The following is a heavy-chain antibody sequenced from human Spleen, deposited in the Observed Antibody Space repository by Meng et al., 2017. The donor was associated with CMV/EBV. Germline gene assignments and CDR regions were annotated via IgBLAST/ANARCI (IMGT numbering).Heavy chain of an antibody. Sequence: GYTVNSYEMNWVRQATGKGLEWMGWMNPNNAKTGYTQKCQGRVTITWNTSISTAYMELSSLRSEDTAVYYCARLRYGSGTSRWLDPWGQGTLVTVSS. CDR2: MNPNNAKT. CDR3: ARLRYGSGTSRWLDP. V-gene: IGHV1-8*03. CDR1: GYTVNSYE. D-gene: IGHD3-10*01. J-gene: IGHJ5*02.